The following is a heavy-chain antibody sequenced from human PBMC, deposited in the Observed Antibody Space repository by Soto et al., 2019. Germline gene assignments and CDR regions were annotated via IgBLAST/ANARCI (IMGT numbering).Heavy chain of an antibody. CDR1: GFTFNNYA. D-gene: IGHD6-13*01. J-gene: IGHJ4*02. Sequence: EVQLLESGGGLVQPGGSLRLSCAASGFTFNNYAMSWVRQAPGKGLEWVSAISGSAGRTYYADSVKGRFTISRDNSKNTLYLQMNSLRAEYTALYYCSKEVGPAASGSLLIVFHFDCWCQGTLVTV. CDR2: ISGSAGRT. CDR3: SKEVGPAASGSLLIVFHFDC. V-gene: IGHV3-23*01.